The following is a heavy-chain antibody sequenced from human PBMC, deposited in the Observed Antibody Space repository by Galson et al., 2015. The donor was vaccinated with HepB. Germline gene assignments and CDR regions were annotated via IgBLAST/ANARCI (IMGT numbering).Heavy chain of an antibody. D-gene: IGHD5-18*01. Sequence: SLRLSCAASGFTFSSYAMHWVRQAPGKGLEWVAVISYDGSNKYYADSVKGRFTISRDNSKNTLYLQMNSLRAEDTAVYYCAREGATTSFFQYSYGYTLGGMDVCGQGTTVTVSS. V-gene: IGHV3-30-3*01. CDR1: GFTFSSYA. CDR3: AREGATTSFFQYSYGYTLGGMDV. CDR2: ISYDGSNK. J-gene: IGHJ6*02.